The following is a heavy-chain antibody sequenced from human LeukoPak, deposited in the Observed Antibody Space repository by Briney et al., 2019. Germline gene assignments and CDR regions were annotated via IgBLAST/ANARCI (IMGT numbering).Heavy chain of an antibody. CDR2: IKQDGSER. CDR1: GFTFGSYW. J-gene: IGHJ6*02. CDR3: VRGKDV. Sequence: GGSLRLSCAASGFTFGSYWMTWVRQAPGKGLEWVANIKQDGSERYYVDSVKGRFTISRDNAKNSLYLQMYSLRAEDTALYYCVRGKDVWGQGTTVIVSS. V-gene: IGHV3-7*01.